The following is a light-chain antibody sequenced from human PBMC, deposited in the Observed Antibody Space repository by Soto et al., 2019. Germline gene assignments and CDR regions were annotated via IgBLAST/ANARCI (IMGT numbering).Light chain of an antibody. J-gene: IGKJ4*01. CDR3: QQRSDWPPLT. Sequence: EIVLTQSPATLSLSPGERATLSCRASQSVSNYLAWYQQKPGQAPRLLIYDASNRATGIPARFSGSRYGTDFTLIIISLEPEDVAVYKCQQRSDWPPLTFGGGTKVEIK. V-gene: IGKV3-11*01. CDR2: DAS. CDR1: QSVSNY.